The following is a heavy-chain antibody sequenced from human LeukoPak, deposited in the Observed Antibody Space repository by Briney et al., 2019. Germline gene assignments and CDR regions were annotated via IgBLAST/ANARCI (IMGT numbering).Heavy chain of an antibody. CDR3: ARDPKKNFYFDY. CDR1: GDSINNNNYF. Sequence: PSQTLSLTCTVSGDSINNNNYFWTWIRQPPGKGLEWIGYIYYSGSTYYNPSLKSRVTISVDTSKNQFSLKLSSVTAADTAVYYCARDPKKNFYFDYWGQGTLVTVSS. J-gene: IGHJ4*02. CDR2: IYYSGST. V-gene: IGHV4-30-4*01.